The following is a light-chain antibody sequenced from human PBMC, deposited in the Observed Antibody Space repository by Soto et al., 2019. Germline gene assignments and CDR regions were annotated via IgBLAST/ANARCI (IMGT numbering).Light chain of an antibody. J-gene: IGKJ5*01. CDR3: QQYGSSPT. CDR1: QSVTSSY. Sequence: EIVLTQSPGTLSLSPGERVTLSCRASQSVTSSYLAWYQQKPGQAPRLLIYGASSRATGIPDRFSDSGSGTDFTLTISRLEPEDFAVYYCQQYGSSPTFGQGTRLEIK. V-gene: IGKV3-20*01. CDR2: GAS.